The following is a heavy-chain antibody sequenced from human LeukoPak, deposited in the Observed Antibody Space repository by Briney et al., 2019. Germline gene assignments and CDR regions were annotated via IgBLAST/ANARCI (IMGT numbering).Heavy chain of an antibody. J-gene: IGHJ3*02. CDR3: AKYRSLVPAATGDAFDI. CDR2: ISGSGGST. D-gene: IGHD2-2*01. V-gene: IGHV3-23*01. Sequence: GGSLRLSCAASGFTFSSYAMSWVRQAPGKGLEWVSAISGSGGSTYYADSVKGRFTISRDNSKNTLYLQMNSLRAEDTAVYYCAKYRSLVPAATGDAFDIWGQGTMVTVSS. CDR1: GFTFSSYA.